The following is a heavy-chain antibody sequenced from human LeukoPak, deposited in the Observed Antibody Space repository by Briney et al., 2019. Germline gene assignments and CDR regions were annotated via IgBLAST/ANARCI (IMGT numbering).Heavy chain of an antibody. CDR2: IYHSGST. D-gene: IGHD4-23*01. V-gene: IGHV4-39*07. CDR3: AGEEDRWDWFDP. Sequence: SETLSLTCTVSGGSISSSSYYWGWIRQPPGKGLEWIGSIYHSGSTYYNPSLKSRVTISVDTSKNQFSLKLSSVTAADTAVYYCAGEEDRWDWFDPWGQGTRVTVPS. J-gene: IGHJ5*02. CDR1: GGSISSSSYY.